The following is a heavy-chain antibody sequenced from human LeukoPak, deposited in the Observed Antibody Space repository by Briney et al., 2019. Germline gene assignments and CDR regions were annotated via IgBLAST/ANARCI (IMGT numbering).Heavy chain of an antibody. Sequence: GGSLRLSCAASGFALTGSGTHWGRATPGKGGGWGTVIWDDGSNKYYTDSVKGRFTISRDNSKNTLYLQMDSLRAEDTAVYYCARDYDFWSGYYSPTRGYFGYWGQGTLVTVCS. CDR1: GFALTGSG. D-gene: IGHD3-3*01. CDR3: ARDYDFWSGYYSPTRGYFGY. J-gene: IGHJ4*02. CDR2: IWDDGSNK. V-gene: IGHV3-33*01.